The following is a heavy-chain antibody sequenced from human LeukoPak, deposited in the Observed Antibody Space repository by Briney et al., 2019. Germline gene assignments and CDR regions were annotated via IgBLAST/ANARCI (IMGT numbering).Heavy chain of an antibody. Sequence: ASVKVSCKASGYTFTGYYMHWVRQAPGQGLEWMGWINPNSGGTNYAQKFQGRVTMTRDTSISTACMELSRLRSDDTAVYYCASKAVYAIPDFYYYYGMDVWAKGPRSPSP. CDR2: INPNSGGT. V-gene: IGHV1-2*02. J-gene: IGHJ6*02. CDR1: GYTFTGYY. CDR3: ASKAVYAIPDFYYYYGMDV. D-gene: IGHD2-8*01.